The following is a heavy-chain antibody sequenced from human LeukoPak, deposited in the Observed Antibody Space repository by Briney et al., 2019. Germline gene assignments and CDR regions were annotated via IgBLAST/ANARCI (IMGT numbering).Heavy chain of an antibody. CDR3: ARTGSTVTMLYPFDH. Sequence: KASETLSLTCTVSGGSIRSYYWSWIRQPPGKGLEWIGYIYYSGSTNYNPSLKSRVSISVDTSKNQFSLKLSSVTAAHTAVYYCARTGSTVTMLYPFDHWGQGTLVTVSS. V-gene: IGHV4-59*01. J-gene: IGHJ4*02. CDR2: IYYSGST. D-gene: IGHD4-17*01. CDR1: GGSIRSYY.